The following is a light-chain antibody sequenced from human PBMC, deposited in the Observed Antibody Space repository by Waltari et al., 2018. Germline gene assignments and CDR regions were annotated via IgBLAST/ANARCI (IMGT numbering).Light chain of an antibody. J-gene: IGKJ4*01. CDR1: QSISGW. Sequence: DIQMTQSPSTLSASVGDRVTITCLAIQSISGWLAWYQQKPGKAPKLLIYKESSLESGVPSRFSGSGSGTEFTLTISSLQPDDFATFYCQQHNTYPLTFGGGTKVEIK. V-gene: IGKV1-5*03. CDR2: KES. CDR3: QQHNTYPLT.